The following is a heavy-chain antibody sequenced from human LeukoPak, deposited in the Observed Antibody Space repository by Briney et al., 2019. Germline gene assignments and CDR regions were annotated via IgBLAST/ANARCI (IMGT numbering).Heavy chain of an antibody. V-gene: IGHV3-66*01. J-gene: IGHJ6*02. CDR3: AGTQLLPVGMDV. CDR2: IYSGGST. Sequence: PGGSLRLSCAASGFTVSTNYMNWVRQAPGKGLEWVSVIYSGGSTYYADSVKGRFTISRDNSKNTLYLQMNSLRAEDTAVYYCAGTQLLPVGMDVWGQGTTVTVSS. CDR1: GFTVSTNY. D-gene: IGHD2-2*01.